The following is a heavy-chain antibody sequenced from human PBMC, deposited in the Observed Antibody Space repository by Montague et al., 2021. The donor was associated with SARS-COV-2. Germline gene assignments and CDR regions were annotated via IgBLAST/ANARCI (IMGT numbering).Heavy chain of an antibody. CDR1: WFSFRTSGMC. Sequence: PALVKPTQTLTLTCTFSWFSFRTSGMCVSWVRQPPGKAPEWPARIDWDDNKYYNPSLKTRLSISKYTSKNQVVLIMTNMGPVDTATYYCARMGYPEYDWFDPWGPGTLVTVSS. V-gene: IGHV2-70*11. J-gene: IGHJ5*02. CDR2: IDWDDNK. CDR3: ARMGYPEYDWFDP. D-gene: IGHD1-14*01.